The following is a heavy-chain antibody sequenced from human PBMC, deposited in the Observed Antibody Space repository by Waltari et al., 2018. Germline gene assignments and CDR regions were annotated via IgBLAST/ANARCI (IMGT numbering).Heavy chain of an antibody. Sequence: QLQLQESGPGLVKPSETLSLTCTVPGGSISTTYNWGWIRQPPGKGLEWMGNMQYRGSTFYDPSLKSRVTISLDTSKNQLSLRLSSVVAADTAVYFGGRIAFGDDGGYFQHWGQGTLVTVSS. J-gene: IGHJ1*01. D-gene: IGHD4-17*01. CDR2: MQYRGST. V-gene: IGHV4-39*01. CDR3: GRIAFGDDGGYFQH. CDR1: GGSISTTYN.